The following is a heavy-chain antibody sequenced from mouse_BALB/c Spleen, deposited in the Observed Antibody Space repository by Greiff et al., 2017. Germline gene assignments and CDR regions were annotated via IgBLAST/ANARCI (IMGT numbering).Heavy chain of an antibody. CDR2: ISSGGSYT. CDR1: GFTFSSYA. J-gene: IGHJ2*01. V-gene: IGHV5-9-4*01. Sequence: EVHLVESGGGLVKPGGSLKLSCAASGFTFSSYAMSWVRQSPEKRLEWVAEISSGGSYTYYPDTVTGRFTISRDNAKNTLYLEMSSLRSEDTAMYYCARDHFDYWGQGTTLTVSS. CDR3: ARDHFDY.